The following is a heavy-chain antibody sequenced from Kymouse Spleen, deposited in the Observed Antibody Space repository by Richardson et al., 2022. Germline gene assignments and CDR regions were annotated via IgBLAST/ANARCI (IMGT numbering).Heavy chain of an antibody. CDR2: ISYDGSNK. J-gene: IGHJ6*02. Sequence: QVQLVESGGGVVQPGRSLRLSCAASGFTFSSYGMHWVRQAPGKGLEWVAVISYDGSNKYYADSVKGRFTISRDNSKNTLYLQMNSLRAEDTAVYYCAKVNWNYEDYYYYYGMDVWGQGTTVTVSS. D-gene: IGHD1-7*01. CDR3: AKVNWNYEDYYYYYGMDV. CDR1: GFTFSSYG. V-gene: IGHV3-30*18.